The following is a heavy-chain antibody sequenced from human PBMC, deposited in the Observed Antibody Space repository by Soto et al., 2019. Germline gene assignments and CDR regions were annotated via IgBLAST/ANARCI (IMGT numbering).Heavy chain of an antibody. J-gene: IGHJ6*02. V-gene: IGHV3-48*01. CDR2: ISSSSSTI. D-gene: IGHD2-2*01. CDR3: ARDKGYCSSTSCYSEYYYYGMDV. CDR1: GFTFSSYS. Sequence: EVQLVESGGGLVQPGGSLRLSCAASGFTFSSYSMNWVRQAPGKGLEWVSYISSSSSTIYYADSVKGRFTISRDNAKNSLYLQMNSLGAEDTAVYYCARDKGYCSSTSCYSEYYYYGMDVWGQGTTVTVSS.